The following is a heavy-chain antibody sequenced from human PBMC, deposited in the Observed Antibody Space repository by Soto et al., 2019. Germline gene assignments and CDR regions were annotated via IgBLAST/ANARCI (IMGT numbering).Heavy chain of an antibody. CDR3: GTAPEPCSPSGYYVNWFDP. CDR2: TYMGGKT. J-gene: IGHJ5*02. Sequence: SETLSLTCTVSGASSTDGSLFGVWVLQSPGKGVDWSSSTYMGGKTYYHPSGKRRLTISVDTSKSQVSLRLNCVAAADTAVYYCGTAPEPCSPSGYYVNWFDPWGQGTLVTVSS. D-gene: IGHD3-22*01. CDR1: GASSTDGSLF. V-gene: IGHV4-39*01.